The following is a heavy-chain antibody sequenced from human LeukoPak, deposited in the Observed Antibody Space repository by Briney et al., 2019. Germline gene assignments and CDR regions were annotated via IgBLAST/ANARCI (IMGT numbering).Heavy chain of an antibody. J-gene: IGHJ4*02. CDR3: ARDRTRENFDY. Sequence: ASVKVSCKASGYAFNRYAMNWVRQAPGQGLEWMGWINTNTGNPTYAQGFTGRFVFSLDTSVSTAYLQISSLKAEDTAVYYCARDRTRENFDYWGQGTLVTVSS. CDR1: GYAFNRYA. CDR2: INTNTGNP. V-gene: IGHV7-4-1*02.